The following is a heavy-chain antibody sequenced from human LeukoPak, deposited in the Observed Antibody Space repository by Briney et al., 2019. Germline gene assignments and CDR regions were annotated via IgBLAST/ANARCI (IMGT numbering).Heavy chain of an antibody. J-gene: IGHJ3*02. CDR1: GYTFTSYY. CDR3: AREGFVVVPAARGYAFDI. CDR2: INPSGGST. D-gene: IGHD2-2*01. Sequence: ASVKVSCKASGYTFTSYYMHWVRQAPGQGLEWMGIINPSGGSTSYAQKFQGRVTMTRDTSTSTVYMELSSLRSEDTAVYYCAREGFVVVPAARGYAFDIWGQGTMVIVSS. V-gene: IGHV1-46*01.